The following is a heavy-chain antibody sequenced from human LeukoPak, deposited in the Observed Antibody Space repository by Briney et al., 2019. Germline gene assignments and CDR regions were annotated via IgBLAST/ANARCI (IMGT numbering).Heavy chain of an antibody. V-gene: IGHV4-30-4*08. CDR2: IYYSGST. Sequence: TLSLTCTVSGGSISSGDYYWSWIRQPPGKGLEWIGYIYYSGSTYYNPSLKSRVTISVDTSKNQFSLKLSSVTAADTAVYYCARTLTGYSSSWYWFDPWGQGTLVTVSS. J-gene: IGHJ5*02. CDR1: GGSISSGDYY. D-gene: IGHD6-13*01. CDR3: ARTLTGYSSSWYWFDP.